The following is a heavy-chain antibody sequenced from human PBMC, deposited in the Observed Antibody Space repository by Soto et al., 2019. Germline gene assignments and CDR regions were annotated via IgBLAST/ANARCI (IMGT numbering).Heavy chain of an antibody. Sequence: QVQLVQSGGEVKKPGASVKVSCKASGYTFTSYGISWVRQAPGQGLEWMGWISAYNGNTNYAQKLQGRVTMTTDTSTSTAYMELRSLRSDDTAVYYCARDRGQLAAAGIPVWFDPWGQGTLVTVSS. CDR1: GYTFTSYG. J-gene: IGHJ5*02. CDR3: ARDRGQLAAAGIPVWFDP. CDR2: ISAYNGNT. V-gene: IGHV1-18*01. D-gene: IGHD6-13*01.